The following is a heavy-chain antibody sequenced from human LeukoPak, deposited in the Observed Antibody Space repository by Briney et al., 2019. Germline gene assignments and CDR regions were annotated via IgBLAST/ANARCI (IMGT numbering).Heavy chain of an antibody. J-gene: IGHJ4*02. CDR2: INSDGSST. D-gene: IGHD6-19*01. V-gene: IGHV3-74*01. CDR3: AKEQVAGHFDY. Sequence: GGSLRLSCTASGFTFSSSWMHWVRQAPGKGLMWVSRINSDGSSTIYADSVRGRFTISRDNAKNTLYLQMNSLRAEDTAVYYCAKEQVAGHFDYWGQGTLVTVSS. CDR1: GFTFSSSW.